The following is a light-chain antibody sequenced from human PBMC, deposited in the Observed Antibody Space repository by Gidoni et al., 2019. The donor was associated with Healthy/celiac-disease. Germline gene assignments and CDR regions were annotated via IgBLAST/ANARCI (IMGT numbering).Light chain of an antibody. V-gene: IGKV1-39*01. CDR1: QSISSY. CDR3: QQSYSTPQT. Sequence: DIQMTQSPSSLSASVGDRVTITCRASQSISSYLNWYQQKPGKAPKLLIYAASSLQSGVPSRFSVSGSGTDFTLTISSLQPEDFATYYCQQSYSTPQTFGPGTKVDIK. J-gene: IGKJ3*01. CDR2: AAS.